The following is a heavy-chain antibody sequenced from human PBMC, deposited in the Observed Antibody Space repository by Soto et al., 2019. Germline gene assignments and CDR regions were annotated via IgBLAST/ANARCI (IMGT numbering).Heavy chain of an antibody. CDR2: IFSNDDK. D-gene: IGHD2-2*01. Sequence: QVTLKESGPVLVKPTETLTLTCTVSGLSLSTGKLGVSWIRQPPGKALEWLAHIFSNDDKSYNTSLRSRVTISKDTSRSQVVLTMTNMDPLDSGTYYCALIKDCSRTDCYLASFDPWGQGTLVTVSS. J-gene: IGHJ5*02. V-gene: IGHV2-26*01. CDR1: GLSLSTGKLG. CDR3: ALIKDCSRTDCYLASFDP.